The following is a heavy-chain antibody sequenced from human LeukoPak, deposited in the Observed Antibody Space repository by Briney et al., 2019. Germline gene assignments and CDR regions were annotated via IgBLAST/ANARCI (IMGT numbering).Heavy chain of an antibody. J-gene: IGHJ4*02. Sequence: SQTLSLTCTVSGGSISSGSYYWSWIRQPAGKGLEWIGRIYTSGSTNYNPSLKSRVTISVDTSKNQFSLKLSSVTAADTAVYYCARAAGGFSRFGELLYVFDYWGQGTLVTVSS. CDR1: GGSISSGSYY. D-gene: IGHD3-10*01. CDR3: ARAAGGFSRFGELLYVFDY. CDR2: IYTSGST. V-gene: IGHV4-61*02.